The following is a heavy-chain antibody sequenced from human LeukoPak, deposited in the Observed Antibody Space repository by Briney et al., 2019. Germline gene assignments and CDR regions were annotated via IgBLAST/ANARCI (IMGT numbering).Heavy chain of an antibody. J-gene: IGHJ5*02. Sequence: SETLSLTCAVSGGSISSSNWWSWVRQPPGKGLEWIGEIYHSGSTNYNPPLKSRVTISVDKSKNQFSLKLSSVTAADTAVYYCARGYYYGSGSYYTWFDPWGQGTLVTVSS. CDR2: IYHSGST. V-gene: IGHV4-4*02. D-gene: IGHD3-10*01. CDR3: ARGYYYGSGSYYTWFDP. CDR1: GGSISSSNW.